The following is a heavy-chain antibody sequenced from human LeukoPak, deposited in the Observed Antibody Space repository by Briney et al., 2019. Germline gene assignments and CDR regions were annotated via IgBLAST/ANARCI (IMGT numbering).Heavy chain of an antibody. CDR3: ARDGGLGLGTDYYYYYGMDV. CDR2: MNPNSGNT. V-gene: IGHV1-8*01. D-gene: IGHD7-27*01. CDR1: GYTFTSYD. Sequence: ASVKVSCKASGYTFTSYDINWVRQATGQGLEWMGWMNPNSGNTGYAQKFQGRVTMTRNTSISTAYMELSSLRSDDTAVYYCARDGGLGLGTDYYYYYGMDVWGQGTTVTVSS. J-gene: IGHJ6*02.